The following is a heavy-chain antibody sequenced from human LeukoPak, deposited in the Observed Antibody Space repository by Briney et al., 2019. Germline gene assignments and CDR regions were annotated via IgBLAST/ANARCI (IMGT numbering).Heavy chain of an antibody. D-gene: IGHD3-22*01. J-gene: IGHJ4*02. CDR2: IYSGGST. Sequence: GGSLRLSCAASGFTVSSNYMSWVRQAPGKGLEWVSVIYSGGSTYYADSVKGRFTISRDNSKNTLYLQMNSLRAEDTAVYYCARETYYYDSSGYYLFDYWGQGTLVTVSS. V-gene: IGHV3-53*01. CDR1: GFTVSSNY. CDR3: ARETYYYDSSGYYLFDY.